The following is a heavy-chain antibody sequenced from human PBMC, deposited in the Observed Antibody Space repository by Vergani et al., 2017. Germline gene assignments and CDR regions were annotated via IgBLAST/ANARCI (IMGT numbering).Heavy chain of an antibody. CDR3: ARTYCGGDCYCGGSEVDAFDI. CDR1: GVSIGSNSYY. D-gene: IGHD2-21*01. CDR2: IYYSGST. Sequence: QLQLQESGPGLVKPSETLSLTCTVSGVSIGSNSYYWGWIRQPPGKGMEWIGYIYYSGSTYYNPSLKSRVTISVDTSKNQFSLKLSSVTAADTAVYYCARTYCGGDCYCGGSEVDAFDIWGQGTMVTVSS. J-gene: IGHJ3*02. V-gene: IGHV4-39*07.